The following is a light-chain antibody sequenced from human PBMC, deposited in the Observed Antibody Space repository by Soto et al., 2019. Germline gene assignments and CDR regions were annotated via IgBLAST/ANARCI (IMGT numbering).Light chain of an antibody. CDR3: QSYDSSLNGLV. CDR1: RANIGAGND. Sequence: QSVLTQPPSVSGAPGQRVTISCIGSRANIGAGNDVHWYQQLLGTAPKLLIYGNNNRPSGVPDRFSGSKSGTSASLAIAGLQTEDEADYFCQSYDSSLNGLVFGGGTKVTVL. V-gene: IGLV1-40*01. CDR2: GNN. J-gene: IGLJ2*01.